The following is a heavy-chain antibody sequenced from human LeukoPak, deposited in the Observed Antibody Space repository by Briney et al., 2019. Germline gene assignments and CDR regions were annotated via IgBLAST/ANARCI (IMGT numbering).Heavy chain of an antibody. CDR2: INGDGSST. Sequence: WGSLRLSCAASGFTITNYWLHWVRQAPGKGLVWVSHINGDGSSTTYADSVKGRFSISRDNAKNTLYLQMNSLRAEDTAVYYCVKGRSGGSYGMWGQGTLLTVSS. CDR1: GFTITNYW. D-gene: IGHD1-26*01. J-gene: IGHJ4*02. V-gene: IGHV3-74*01. CDR3: VKGRSGGSYGM.